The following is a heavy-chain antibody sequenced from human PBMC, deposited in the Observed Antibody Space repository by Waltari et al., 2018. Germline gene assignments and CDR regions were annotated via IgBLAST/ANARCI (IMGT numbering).Heavy chain of an antibody. D-gene: IGHD2-2*01. CDR2: CIPICGTA. V-gene: IGHV1-69*12. J-gene: IGHJ1*01. Sequence: QVQLVQSGAEVKKPGSSVKVSCKASGGTFSSYAISWVRQAHEHGLEWMGGCIPICGTASYAQRVQARVTITADESTSTAYVERSSRRSEDTAVYYWAREAVVPEAPQGAEYFQHWGQGTLVTVSS. CDR1: GGTFSSYA. CDR3: AREAVVPEAPQGAEYFQH.